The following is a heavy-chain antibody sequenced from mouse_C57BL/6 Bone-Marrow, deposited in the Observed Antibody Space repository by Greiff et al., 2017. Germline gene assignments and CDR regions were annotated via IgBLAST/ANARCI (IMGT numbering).Heavy chain of an antibody. CDR2: IHPNSGST. Sequence: QVQLQQPGAELVKPGASVKLSCKASGYTFTSYWMHWVKQRPGQGLEWIGMIHPNSGSTNYNEKFKSKATLTVDKSSSTAYMQLSSLTSGDAAVYYCARGDEADYWGQGTTLTVSS. CDR3: ARGDEADY. CDR1: GYTFTSYW. V-gene: IGHV1-64*01. J-gene: IGHJ2*01.